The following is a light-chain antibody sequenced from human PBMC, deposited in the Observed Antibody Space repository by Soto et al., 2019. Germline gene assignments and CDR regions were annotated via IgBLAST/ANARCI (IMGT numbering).Light chain of an antibody. V-gene: IGKV3-15*01. Sequence: IVLTQSPAIVSVSPLERATLSFMASQSISRSLAWYQQKPGQAPRLLISDASTRATGIPARFSGSGSGTEFTLTISGLQSEDSGVYFCHEYNTWPWTFGQGTKVDIK. CDR1: QSISRS. CDR2: DAS. J-gene: IGKJ1*01. CDR3: HEYNTWPWT.